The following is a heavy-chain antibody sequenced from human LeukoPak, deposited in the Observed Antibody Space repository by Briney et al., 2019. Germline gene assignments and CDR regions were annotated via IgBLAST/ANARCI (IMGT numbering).Heavy chain of an antibody. V-gene: IGHV4-39*01. CDR1: GGSISSSSYY. Sequence: PSETLSLTCTVSGGSISSSSYYWGWIRQPPGKGLEWIGSIYYSGSTYYNPSLKSRVTISVDTSKNQFYLKLSSVTAADTAVYYCARWVVATIVIDYWGQGTLVTVSS. D-gene: IGHD5-12*01. J-gene: IGHJ4*02. CDR2: IYYSGST. CDR3: ARWVVATIVIDY.